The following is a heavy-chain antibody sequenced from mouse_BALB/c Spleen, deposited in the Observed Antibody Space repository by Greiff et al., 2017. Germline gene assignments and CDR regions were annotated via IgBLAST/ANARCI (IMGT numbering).Heavy chain of an antibody. Sequence: EVQLVESGGGLVQPGGSRKFSCAASGFTLRGFGMPWVRQAPEKGLGWVAYISSASSTTYYADTVKGRFTISRDNPKNTLFLQMTSLRSEDTAMYYCARSLRLAWFAYWGQGTLVTVSA. CDR2: ISSASSTT. J-gene: IGHJ3*01. CDR3: ARSLRLAWFAY. V-gene: IGHV5-17*02. D-gene: IGHD1-1*01. CDR1: GFTLRGFG.